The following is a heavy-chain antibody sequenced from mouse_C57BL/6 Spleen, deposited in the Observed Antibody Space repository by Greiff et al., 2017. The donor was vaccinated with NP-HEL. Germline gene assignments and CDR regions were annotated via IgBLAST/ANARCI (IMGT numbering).Heavy chain of an antibody. Sequence: VQGVESGPGLVAPSQSLSITCTVSGFSLTSYGVHWVRQPPGKGLEWLVVIWSDGSTTYNSALKSRLSISKDNSKSQVFLKMNSLQTDDTAMYYCARHGGVYHWAMDYWGQGTSVTVSS. V-gene: IGHV2-6-1*01. CDR3: ARHGGVYHWAMDY. CDR1: GFSLTSYG. CDR2: IWSDGST. J-gene: IGHJ4*01. D-gene: IGHD2-1*01.